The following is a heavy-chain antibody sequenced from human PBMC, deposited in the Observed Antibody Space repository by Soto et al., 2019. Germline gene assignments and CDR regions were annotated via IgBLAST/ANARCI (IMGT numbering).Heavy chain of an antibody. V-gene: IGHV4-59*13. CDR3: APWAATGNCYYFAA. CDR2: IYYSGST. CDR1: GGAISSYY. J-gene: IGHJ4*02. Sequence: SETLSLTCTVSGGAISSYYWSWIRLPPGKGLEWIGYIYYSGSTNYNPSLKSRVTISVDMSKNQFSLKLNSVTAADTAVYYWAPWAATGNCYYFAAWGPGTRVTASS. D-gene: IGHD1-7*01.